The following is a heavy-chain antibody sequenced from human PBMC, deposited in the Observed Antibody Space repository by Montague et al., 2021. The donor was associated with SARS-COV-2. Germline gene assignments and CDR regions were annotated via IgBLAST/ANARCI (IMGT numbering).Heavy chain of an antibody. Sequence: SLRLFCAASGFTFSKSLMHWVRQAPGKGLEWVALISHDGSDNPYAGSLKGRFTISRDNSKNTLYLRINSLRVEDTSIYYCATMSDSAWHFHYWGQGTPVTVSS. CDR1: GFTFSKSL. CDR2: ISHDGSDN. D-gene: IGHD6-19*01. J-gene: IGHJ4*02. V-gene: IGHV3-30-3*01. CDR3: ATMSDSAWHFHY.